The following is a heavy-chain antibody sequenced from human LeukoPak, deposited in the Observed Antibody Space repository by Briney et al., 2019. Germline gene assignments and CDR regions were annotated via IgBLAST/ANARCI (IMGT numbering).Heavy chain of an antibody. CDR1: GDSINSLDL. CDR3: AGLVGRYSSGLYYYYFDY. D-gene: IGHD3-22*01. Sequence: SETLSLTCTVSGDSINSLDLWSWVRQPPGKGLEWIGEMYLSGTTHSNPSVKSRVTISIDKSKNRFFLNLSSVTAADTAVYYCAGLVGRYSSGLYYYYFDYWGQGTLVTVSS. V-gene: IGHV4-4*02. CDR2: MYLSGTT. J-gene: IGHJ4*02.